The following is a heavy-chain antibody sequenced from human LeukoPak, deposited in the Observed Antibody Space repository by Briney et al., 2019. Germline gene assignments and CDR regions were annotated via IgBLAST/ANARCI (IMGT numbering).Heavy chain of an antibody. D-gene: IGHD3-3*01. Sequence: GGSLRLSCAASGFTFSADSMSWVRQAPGKGLEWVSSIISSSYMYYADSVKGRFTISRDNAKNSLYLQMNSLRAEGTAVYYCAKEWSYDFWSGYYEDYWGQGTLVTVSS. CDR2: IISSSYM. CDR3: AKEWSYDFWSGYYEDY. V-gene: IGHV3-21*04. J-gene: IGHJ4*02. CDR1: GFTFSADS.